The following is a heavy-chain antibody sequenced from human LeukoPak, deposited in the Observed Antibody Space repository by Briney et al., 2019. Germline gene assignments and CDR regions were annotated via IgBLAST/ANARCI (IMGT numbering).Heavy chain of an antibody. CDR2: ISYDGSNK. Sequence: GGSLRLSCAASGFTFSSYGMHWVRQAPGKGLEWVAVISYDGSNKYYADSVKGRFTISRDNSKNTLYLQMNSLRAEDTAVYYCAKVYPRSTSSWYGAFDIWGQGTMVTVSS. CDR1: GFTFSSYG. V-gene: IGHV3-30*18. D-gene: IGHD6-13*01. J-gene: IGHJ3*02. CDR3: AKVYPRSTSSWYGAFDI.